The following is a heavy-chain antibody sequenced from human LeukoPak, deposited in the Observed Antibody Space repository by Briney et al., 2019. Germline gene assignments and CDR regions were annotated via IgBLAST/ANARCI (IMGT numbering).Heavy chain of an antibody. CDR2: ISPSGDRT. J-gene: IGHJ4*02. Sequence: GGSLRLSCAASGFAFGSYAMSWVRQAPGKGLEWVSFISPSGDRTSNADSVEGRFTISRDNPRNTLYLQMNSLRDEDTAVYYCAIMHGYYDGSGYWVQWGQGTLVTVSS. V-gene: IGHV3-23*01. CDR3: AIMHGYYDGSGYWVQ. D-gene: IGHD3-22*01. CDR1: GFAFGSYA.